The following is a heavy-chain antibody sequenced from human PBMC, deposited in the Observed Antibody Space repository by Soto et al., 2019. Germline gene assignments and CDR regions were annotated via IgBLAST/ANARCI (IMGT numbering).Heavy chain of an antibody. V-gene: IGHV4-30-2*01. CDR3: ARGMTTVTTFDY. CDR2: IYHSGST. D-gene: IGHD4-17*01. Sequence: SETLSLTCAVSGGSISSGGYSCNWIRQPPGKGLEWIGYIYHSGSTYYNPSLKSRVTVSVDRSKNQFSLKLSSVTAADTAVYYCARGMTTVTTFDYWGQGTLVTVSS. J-gene: IGHJ4*02. CDR1: GGSISSGGYS.